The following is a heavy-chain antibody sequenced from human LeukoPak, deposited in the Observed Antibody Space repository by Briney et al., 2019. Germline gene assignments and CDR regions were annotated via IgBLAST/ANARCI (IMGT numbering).Heavy chain of an antibody. CDR2: MNPNSGNT. V-gene: IGHV1-8*01. CDR3: ARALEMATIDY. CDR1: GYTFTSYD. D-gene: IGHD5-24*01. Sequence: GASVKVSCKASGYTFTSYDINWVRQATGQGLEWMGWMNPNSGNTGYAQKLQGRVTMTRNTSISTAYMELSSLRSEDTAVYYCARALEMATIDYWGQGTLVTVSS. J-gene: IGHJ4*02.